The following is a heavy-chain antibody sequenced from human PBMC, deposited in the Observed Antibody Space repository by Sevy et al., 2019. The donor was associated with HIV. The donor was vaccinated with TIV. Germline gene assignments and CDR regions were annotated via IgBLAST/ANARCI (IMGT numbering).Heavy chain of an antibody. CDR1: GFTVSSDY. Sequence: LSLTCAASGFTVSSDYMSWVRQAPGKGLEWVSTVYSSGFTNYADSVKGRFTISRDNSKNTLYLQMSSLRADDTAVYYCARWTTSAYYFDYWGQGTQVTVSS. J-gene: IGHJ4*02. V-gene: IGHV3-53*01. CDR2: VYSSGFT. D-gene: IGHD4-17*01. CDR3: ARWTTSAYYFDY.